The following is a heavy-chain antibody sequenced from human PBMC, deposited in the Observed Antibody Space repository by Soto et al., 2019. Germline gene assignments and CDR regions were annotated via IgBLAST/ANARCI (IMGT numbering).Heavy chain of an antibody. Sequence: VASVKVSCKASGGTFSSYTIGWVRQAPGQGLEWMGRIIPILGIANYAQKFQGRVTITADKSTSTAYMELSSLRSEDTAVYYCASSSSSSDSSNFDYWGQGTLVTVSS. J-gene: IGHJ4*02. V-gene: IGHV1-69*02. D-gene: IGHD6-6*01. CDR1: GGTFSSYT. CDR3: ASSSSSSDSSNFDY. CDR2: IIPILGIA.